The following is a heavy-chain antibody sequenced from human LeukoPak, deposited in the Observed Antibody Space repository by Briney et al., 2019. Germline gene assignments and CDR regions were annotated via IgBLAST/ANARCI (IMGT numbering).Heavy chain of an antibody. CDR1: GGTFSSYA. V-gene: IGHV1-69*05. Sequence: ASVKVSCKASGGTFSSYAISWVRQPPGQGLEWMGRIIPIFGTANYAQKFQGRVTITTDESTSTAYMELSSLRSEDTAVYYCARDRGSSSSWHYYYYMDVWGKGTMVTVSS. CDR2: IIPIFGTA. D-gene: IGHD6-6*01. J-gene: IGHJ6*03. CDR3: ARDRGSSSSWHYYYYMDV.